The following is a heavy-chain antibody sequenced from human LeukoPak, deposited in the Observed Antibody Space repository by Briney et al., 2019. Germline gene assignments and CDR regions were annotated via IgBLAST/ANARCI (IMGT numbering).Heavy chain of an antibody. CDR1: GGSISSYY. V-gene: IGHV4-59*08. J-gene: IGHJ5*02. D-gene: IGHD3-3*01. CDR2: IYYSGST. Sequence: PSETLSLTCTVSGGSISSYYWSWIRQPPGKGLEWIGYIYYSGSTNYNPPLKSRVTISVDTSKNQFSLQLSSVTAADTAVYYCARLSGRRFDFWSGSKYNWFDPWGQGTLVTVSS. CDR3: ARLSGRRFDFWSGSKYNWFDP.